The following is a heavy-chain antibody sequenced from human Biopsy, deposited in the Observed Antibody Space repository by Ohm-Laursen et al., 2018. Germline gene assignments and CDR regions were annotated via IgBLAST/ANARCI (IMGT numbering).Heavy chain of an antibody. V-gene: IGHV3-33*06. CDR2: IWYDGSNK. D-gene: IGHD2-8*01. CDR3: SKCMTGGSNYFFHH. CDR1: GFTFSSYG. Sequence: SLRLSCAASGFTFSSYGMHWVRQGPGKGLEWVAAIWYDGSNKKYADSVKGRCTISRDNSKNTLYLQMNSLRREDTAVYHYSKCMTGGSNYFFHHCGQGTLVTVSS. J-gene: IGHJ4*02.